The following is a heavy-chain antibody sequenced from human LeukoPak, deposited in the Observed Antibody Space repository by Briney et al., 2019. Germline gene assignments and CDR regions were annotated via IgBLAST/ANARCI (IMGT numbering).Heavy chain of an antibody. Sequence: GASVKVSCKASGGTFSSYAISWVRPAPGQGLEWMGGIIPIFGTANYAQKFQGRVTITADESTSTAYMELSSLRSEDTAVYYCARWTNYGDYEYYFDYWGQGTLVTVSS. CDR3: ARWTNYGDYEYYFDY. J-gene: IGHJ4*02. CDR2: IIPIFGTA. CDR1: GGTFSSYA. D-gene: IGHD4-17*01. V-gene: IGHV1-69*01.